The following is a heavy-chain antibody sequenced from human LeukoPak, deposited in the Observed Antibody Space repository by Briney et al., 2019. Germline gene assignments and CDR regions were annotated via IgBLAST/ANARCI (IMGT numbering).Heavy chain of an antibody. CDR3: ARGVGKNPNWFDP. D-gene: IGHD1-26*01. CDR1: GFTFSSYW. CDR2: IKQDGSEK. V-gene: IGHV3-7*01. Sequence: GGSPRLSCAASGFTFSSYWMSWVRQAPGKGLEWVANIKQDGSEKYYVDSVKGRFTISRDNAKNSLYLQMNSLRAEDTAVYYCARGVGKNPNWFDPWGQGTLVTVSS. J-gene: IGHJ5*02.